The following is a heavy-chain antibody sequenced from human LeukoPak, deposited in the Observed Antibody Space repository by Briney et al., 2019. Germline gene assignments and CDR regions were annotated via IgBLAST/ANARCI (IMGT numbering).Heavy chain of an antibody. CDR3: AKVWDDSSGYLQYYFDY. Sequence: GGSLRLSCAASGFTFSSYAMSWVRQAPGKGLEWVSTISGSGVSTYYADSVKGRFTISRDNSKNTLYLQMNSLRAEDTAVYYCAKVWDDSSGYLQYYFDYWGQGTLVTVSS. D-gene: IGHD3-22*01. V-gene: IGHV3-23*01. CDR1: GFTFSSYA. J-gene: IGHJ4*02. CDR2: ISGSGVST.